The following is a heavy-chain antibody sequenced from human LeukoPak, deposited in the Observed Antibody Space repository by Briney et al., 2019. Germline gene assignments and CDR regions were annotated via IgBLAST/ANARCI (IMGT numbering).Heavy chain of an antibody. CDR2: ISYVGSNK. CDR3: AKYSSSRAIDY. J-gene: IGHJ4*02. Sequence: GRSLRLSCAASGFTFSSYGMHWVRQAPGKGLEWVAVISYVGSNKYYADSVKGRFTISRDNSKNTLYLQMNSLRAEDTAVYYCAKYSSSRAIDYWGQGTLVTVSS. V-gene: IGHV3-30*18. CDR1: GFTFSSYG. D-gene: IGHD6-6*01.